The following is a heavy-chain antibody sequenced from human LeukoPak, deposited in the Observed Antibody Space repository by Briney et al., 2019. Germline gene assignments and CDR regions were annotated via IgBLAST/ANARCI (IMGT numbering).Heavy chain of an antibody. V-gene: IGHV1-2*02. CDR3: ARDKRIAARRTDAFDI. J-gene: IGHJ3*02. CDR1: GYTFTGYY. CDR2: INPNSGGT. D-gene: IGHD6-6*01. Sequence: GASVKVSCKASGYTFTGYYMHWVRRAPGQGLEWMGWINPNSGGTNYAQKFQGRVTMTRDTSISTAYMELSRLRSDDTAVYYCARDKRIAARRTDAFDIWGQGTMVTVSS.